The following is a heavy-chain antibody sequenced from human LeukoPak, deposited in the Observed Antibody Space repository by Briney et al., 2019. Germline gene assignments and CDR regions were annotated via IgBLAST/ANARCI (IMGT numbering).Heavy chain of an antibody. V-gene: IGHV3-21*01. D-gene: IGHD2-2*01. CDR2: ISSSSSYI. Sequence: GGSLRLSCVASGFTFSSYSMNWVRQAPGKGLERVSSISSSSSYIYYADSVKGRFTISRGNAKNSLYLQMNSLRAEDTAVYYCARGDRDLYCSGTSCYPVLGGQGTLVTVSS. J-gene: IGHJ4*02. CDR1: GFTFSSYS. CDR3: ARGDRDLYCSGTSCYPVL.